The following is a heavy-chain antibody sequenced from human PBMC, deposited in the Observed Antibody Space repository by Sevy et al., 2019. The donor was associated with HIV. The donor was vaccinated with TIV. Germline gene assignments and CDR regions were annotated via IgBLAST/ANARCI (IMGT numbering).Heavy chain of an antibody. CDR2: IIPIFGTA. D-gene: IGHD4-17*01. CDR1: GGTFSSYA. CDR3: ARDSYGGNSGDLYYYYYGMDV. J-gene: IGHJ6*02. V-gene: IGHV1-69*13. Sequence: ASVKVSCKASGGTFSSYAISWVRQAPGQGLEWMGGIIPIFGTANYAQKFQGRVTITADESTSTAYMELRSLRSEDTAVYYCARDSYGGNSGDLYYYYYGMDVWGQGTTVTVSS.